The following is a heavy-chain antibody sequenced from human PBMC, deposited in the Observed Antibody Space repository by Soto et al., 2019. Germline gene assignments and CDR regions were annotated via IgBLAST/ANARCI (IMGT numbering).Heavy chain of an antibody. CDR2: IYYSGST. CDR3: AGSSTPGYYYGMDV. V-gene: IGHV4-61*01. CDR1: GGSVSSGSYY. D-gene: IGHD3-10*01. J-gene: IGHJ6*02. Sequence: SETLSLTCTVSGGSVSSGSYYWSWIRQPPGKGLEWIGYIYYSGSTNYNPSLKSRVTISVDTSKNQFSLKLSSVTAADTAVYYCAGSSTPGYYYGMDVWGQGTTVTVSS.